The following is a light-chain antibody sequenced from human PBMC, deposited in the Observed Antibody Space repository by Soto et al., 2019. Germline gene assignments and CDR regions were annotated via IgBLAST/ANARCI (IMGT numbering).Light chain of an antibody. Sequence: DIQMTQSPSSRAAALGDRVAVSFQRSQGITNHLAWYQQKPGKAPKVLIYAASTLQPGVPSRFSGSGSGTDFTLTINSLQPDDIATYYCQNYDSAPITFGQGTRLE. CDR1: QGITNH. J-gene: IGKJ5*01. CDR3: QNYDSAPIT. CDR2: AAS. V-gene: IGKV1-27*01.